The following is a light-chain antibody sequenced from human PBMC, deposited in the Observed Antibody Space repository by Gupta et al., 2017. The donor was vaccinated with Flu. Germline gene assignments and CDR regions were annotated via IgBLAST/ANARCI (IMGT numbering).Light chain of an antibody. V-gene: IGKV3-11*01. CDR1: QSVNIY. Sequence: EIVLTQSPATLSLSPGDRAILPCRASQSVNIYLAWYQQKPGQPPRLLMFDASKRAAGIPDRFSGSGSGTNFTLTISTLEPEDFAVYYCQQRSGLPMYTFGQGTKLE. CDR2: DAS. CDR3: QQRSGLPMYT. J-gene: IGKJ2*01.